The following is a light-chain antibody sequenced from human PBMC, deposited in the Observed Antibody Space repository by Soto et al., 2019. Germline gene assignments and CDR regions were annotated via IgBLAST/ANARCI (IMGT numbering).Light chain of an antibody. CDR1: SSDVGGYKY. Sequence: QSVLTQPASVSGSPGQSITISCTGTSSDVGGYKYVSWYQQHPGKAPKLLIYEVSNRPSGVSNRFSGSKSGNTASLTISGLQAEDEADYYCSSYTGSSIDVFGTGTKLTVL. V-gene: IGLV2-14*01. J-gene: IGLJ1*01. CDR3: SSYTGSSIDV. CDR2: EVS.